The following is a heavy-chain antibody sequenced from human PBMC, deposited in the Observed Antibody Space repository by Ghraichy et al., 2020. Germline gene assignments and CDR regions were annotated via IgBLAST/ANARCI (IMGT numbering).Heavy chain of an antibody. CDR1: GFSLSNARMG. J-gene: IGHJ4*02. V-gene: IGHV2-26*01. D-gene: IGHD6-19*01. CDR2: IFSNDEK. CDR3: ARIIFSSAVAGDFDY. Sequence: SGPTLVKPTETLTLTCTVSGFSLSNARMGVSWIRQPPGKALEWLAHIFSNDEKSYSTSLKSRLTISKDTSKSQVVLTMTNMDPVDTATYYCARIIFSSAVAGDFDYWGQGTLVTVSS.